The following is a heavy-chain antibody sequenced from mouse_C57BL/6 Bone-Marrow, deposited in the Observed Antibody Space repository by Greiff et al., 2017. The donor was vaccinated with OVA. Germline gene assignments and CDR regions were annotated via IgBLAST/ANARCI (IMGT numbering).Heavy chain of an antibody. CDR1: GFTFSSYG. D-gene: IGHD3-2*01. J-gene: IGHJ3*01. CDR3: ARRQLGRCAC. V-gene: IGHV5-6*01. Sequence: EVHLVESGGDLVKPGGSLKLSCAASGFTFSSYGMSWVRQTPDKRLEWVATISSGGSYTYYPDSVKGRFTISRDNAKNTLYLQMSSLKSEDTAMYYCARRQLGRCACWDQGTRVTVSA. CDR2: ISSGGSYT.